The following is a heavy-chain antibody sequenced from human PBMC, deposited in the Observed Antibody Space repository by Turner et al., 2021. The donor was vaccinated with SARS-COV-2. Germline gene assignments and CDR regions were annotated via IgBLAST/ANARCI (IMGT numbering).Heavy chain of an antibody. D-gene: IGHD2-2*01. Sequence: EVQLVESGGGLLHLGGSLRLSCAASGFTVRSNYMSWVRQAPGKGLEGVSVIYSGGSTYYADSVKGRFTISRDNSKNTLYLQMNSLRAEDTAVYYCARGHVPAASNFYYYYYYGMDVWGQGTTVTVSS. CDR3: ARGHVPAASNFYYYYYYGMDV. CDR2: IYSGGST. J-gene: IGHJ6*02. V-gene: IGHV3-53*01. CDR1: GFTVRSNY.